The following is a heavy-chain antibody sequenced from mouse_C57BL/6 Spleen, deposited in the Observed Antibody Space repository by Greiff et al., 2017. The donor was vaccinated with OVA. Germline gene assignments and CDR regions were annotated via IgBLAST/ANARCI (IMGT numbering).Heavy chain of an antibody. CDR3: AREEATVVPYWYFDV. Sequence: EVKLMESGPELVKPGDSVKISCKASGYSFTGYFMNWVMQSHGKSLEWIGRINPYNGDTFYNQKFKGKATLTVDKSSSTAHMELRSLTSEDSAVYYCAREEATVVPYWYFDVWGTGTTVTVSS. D-gene: IGHD1-1*01. CDR2: INPYNGDT. V-gene: IGHV1-20*01. CDR1: GYSFTGYF. J-gene: IGHJ1*03.